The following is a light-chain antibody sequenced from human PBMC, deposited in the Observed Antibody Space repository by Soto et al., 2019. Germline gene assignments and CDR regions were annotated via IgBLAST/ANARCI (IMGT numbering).Light chain of an antibody. CDR2: DAS. Sequence: EIMLTQSPATLSLSPAEIATLSCRASQSFRSYLAWYQQKPGQAPRLLIYDASNRAPGIPARFSGSGSGTDFTLTISSLEPDDFAVYYCQQRSSWPRITFGQGTRLDIK. CDR1: QSFRSY. J-gene: IGKJ5*01. V-gene: IGKV3-11*01. CDR3: QQRSSWPRIT.